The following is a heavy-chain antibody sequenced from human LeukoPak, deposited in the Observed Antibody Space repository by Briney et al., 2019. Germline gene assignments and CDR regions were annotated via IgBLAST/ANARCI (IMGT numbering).Heavy chain of an antibody. CDR2: IYYSGST. Sequence: SETLSLTCTVSGGSISSGVFYWSWIRQHPGKGLEWIGYIYYSGSTDYNPSLKSRVIISVDTSKNQFSLKLSSVTAADTAVYCCARNFRRGGSYWFDPWGQGTLVTVSA. J-gene: IGHJ5*02. CDR1: GGSISSGVFY. D-gene: IGHD3-3*01. CDR3: ARNFRRGGSYWFDP. V-gene: IGHV4-31*03.